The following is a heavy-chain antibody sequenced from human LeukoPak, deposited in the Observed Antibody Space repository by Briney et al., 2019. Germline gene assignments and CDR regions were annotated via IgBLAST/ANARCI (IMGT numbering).Heavy chain of an antibody. CDR1: GFTFSSYS. J-gene: IGHJ4*02. CDR2: ISSSSSTI. CDR3: ARVLTGTTDY. D-gene: IGHD1-7*01. V-gene: IGHV3-48*02. Sequence: GGSLRLSCAASGFTFSSYSMNWVRQAPGKGLGWASYISSSSSTIYYADSVKGRFTISRDNAKNSLYLQMNSLRDEDTAVYYCARVLTGTTDYWGQGTLVTVPS.